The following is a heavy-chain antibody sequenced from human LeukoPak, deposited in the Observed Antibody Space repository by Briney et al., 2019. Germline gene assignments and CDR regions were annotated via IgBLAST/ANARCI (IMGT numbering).Heavy chain of an antibody. Sequence: PGRSLRLSCAASGFTFSSYAMHWVRQAPGKGLEWVAVISYDGSNKYYADSVKGRFTISRDNSKNTLYLQMNSLRAEDTAVYYCARDRIRGWLPPGRCDYWGQGTLVTVSS. CDR3: ARDRIRGWLPPGRCDY. V-gene: IGHV3-30*04. CDR2: ISYDGSNK. J-gene: IGHJ4*02. CDR1: GFTFSSYA. D-gene: IGHD5-12*01.